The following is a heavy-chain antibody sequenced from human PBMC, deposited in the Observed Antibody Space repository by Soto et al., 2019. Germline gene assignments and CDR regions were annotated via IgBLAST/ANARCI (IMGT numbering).Heavy chain of an antibody. D-gene: IGHD6-13*01. Sequence: VQLQESGPGLVKPSETLSLICTVSGGSISSDYLSWIRQPAGKGLEWIGRVYTSGYSNSNPSLTSRVTKSVDTSKKQFSLNLSSVTAADTAVYYCAREPTTAGTVNWFDPWGQGTLVTVSS. CDR2: VYTSGYS. CDR1: GGSISSDY. J-gene: IGHJ5*02. CDR3: AREPTTAGTVNWFDP. V-gene: IGHV4-4*07.